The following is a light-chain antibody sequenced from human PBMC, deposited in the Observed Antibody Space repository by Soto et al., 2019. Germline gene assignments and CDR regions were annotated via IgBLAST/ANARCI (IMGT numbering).Light chain of an antibody. J-gene: IGLJ1*01. CDR1: SSNIGAGYD. CDR3: GSYTGSIYV. Sequence: QSVLTQPPSVSGAPGQRVTISCTGSSSNIGAGYDIHWYQQVPGTAPKLMIYEVSNRPSGVSSRFSDSKSGNTASLTISGLQAEDEADYYCGSYTGSIYVFGTGTKVTVL. CDR2: EVS. V-gene: IGLV1-40*01.